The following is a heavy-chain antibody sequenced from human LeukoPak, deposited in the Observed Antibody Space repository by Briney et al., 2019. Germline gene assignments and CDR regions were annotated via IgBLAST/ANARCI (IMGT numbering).Heavy chain of an antibody. CDR3: ARGGPWGSYYFDY. J-gene: IGHJ4*02. Sequence: PSETLSLTCTVSGGSISSYYWSWIRQPPGKGLEWIGEINHSGSTNYNPSLKSRVTISVDTSKNQFSLKLSSVTAADTAVYYCARGGPWGSYYFDYWGQGTLVTVSS. CDR1: GGSISSYY. V-gene: IGHV4-34*01. D-gene: IGHD7-27*01. CDR2: INHSGST.